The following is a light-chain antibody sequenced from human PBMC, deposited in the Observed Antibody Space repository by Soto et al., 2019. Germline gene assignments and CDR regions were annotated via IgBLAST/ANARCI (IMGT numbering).Light chain of an antibody. CDR2: DAS. CDR1: QDIINF. J-gene: IGKJ4*01. V-gene: IGKV1-33*01. CDR3: QQYDNTPPSIT. Sequence: DIQMTQSPSSLSASVGDRVTITCQASQDIINFLNWYQQKPGKAPKLLIYDASNLETGVPSRFSGSRSGTDFTFTISSLQPEDIATYYCQQYDNTPPSITFGGGTKVEIK.